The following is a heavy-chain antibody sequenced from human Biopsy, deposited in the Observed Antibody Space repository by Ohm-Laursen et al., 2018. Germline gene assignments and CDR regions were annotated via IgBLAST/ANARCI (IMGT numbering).Heavy chain of an antibody. V-gene: IGHV4-34*01. CDR2: INQSGET. J-gene: IGHJ4*02. CDR1: GASFSDYY. Sequence: LETLSLTWTVYGASFSDYYWSWIRQPPGKGLEWIGQINQSGETKYNPSLQSRVTISAEVSKNQFSLKLRSLTAADTAIYYCGNEVYGRDYWGQGARVTVSS. CDR3: GNEVYGRDY. D-gene: IGHD4-17*01.